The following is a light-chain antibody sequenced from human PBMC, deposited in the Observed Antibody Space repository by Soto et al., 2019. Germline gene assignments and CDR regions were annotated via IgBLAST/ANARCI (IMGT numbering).Light chain of an antibody. Sequence: QSPLTQPASGSGSPGQSITISCTGTSSDVGAYNFVSWYQQHPGKVPKLMIFDVSSRPSGVSDRFSGSKSGNTASLTISGLQAEDEGVYYFSSYTSGSTHVFGIGTKLTVL. CDR2: DVS. CDR1: SSDVGAYNF. J-gene: IGLJ1*01. V-gene: IGLV2-14*03. CDR3: SSYTSGSTHV.